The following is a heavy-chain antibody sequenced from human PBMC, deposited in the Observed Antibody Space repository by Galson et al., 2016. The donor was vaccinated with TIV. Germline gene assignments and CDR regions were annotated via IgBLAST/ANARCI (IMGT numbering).Heavy chain of an antibody. V-gene: IGHV1-2*02. CDR2: INPKSGDT. CDR3: ARPALVWFGDTLGYFDS. J-gene: IGHJ4*02. CDR1: GYFFIDNY. Sequence: SVKVSCKASGYFFIDNYIHWIRQAPGQGLDWMGWINPKSGDTHYAHKFQGRLTLTRDTSSGTAYMELSGLTADDTAVYYCARPALVWFGDTLGYFDSWGQGTLVRVSS. D-gene: IGHD3-10*01.